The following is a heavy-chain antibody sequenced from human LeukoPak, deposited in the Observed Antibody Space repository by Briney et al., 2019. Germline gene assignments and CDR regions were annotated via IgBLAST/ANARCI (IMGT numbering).Heavy chain of an antibody. CDR3: AKDTEDIVVLRSHYSYMDV. CDR2: IRYDGSNK. J-gene: IGHJ6*03. V-gene: IGHV3-30*02. Sequence: GGSLRLSCAASGFTFSSYGMHWVRQAPGKGLEWVAFIRYDGSNKYYADSVKGRFTISRDNSKNTLYLQMNSLRAEDTAVYYCAKDTEDIVVLRSHYSYMDVWGKGTTVTVSS. D-gene: IGHD2-2*01. CDR1: GFTFSSYG.